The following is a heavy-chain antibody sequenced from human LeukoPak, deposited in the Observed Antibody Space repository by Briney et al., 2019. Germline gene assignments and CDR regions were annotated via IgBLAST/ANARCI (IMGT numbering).Heavy chain of an antibody. Sequence: ASVKVSCKASGYTFTSYDINWVRQATGQGLEWMGWMNPNSGNTGYAQKFQDRVTMTRNTSITTAYMELTSLRSEDTAVYYCAPLWFGRYFDYWGQGTLVTVSS. CDR2: MNPNSGNT. V-gene: IGHV1-8*02. CDR1: GYTFTSYD. J-gene: IGHJ4*02. D-gene: IGHD3-10*01. CDR3: APLWFGRYFDY.